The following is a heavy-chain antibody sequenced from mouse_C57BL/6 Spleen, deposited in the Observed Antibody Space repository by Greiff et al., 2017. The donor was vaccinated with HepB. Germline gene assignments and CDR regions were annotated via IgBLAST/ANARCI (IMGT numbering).Heavy chain of an antibody. Sequence: EVKLMESGPGLVKPSQSLSLTCSVTGYSITSGYYWNWIRQFPGNKLEWMGYISYDGSNNYNPSLKNRISITRDTSKNQFFLKLNSVTTEDTATYYCARPFSTGYFDVWGTGTTVTVSS. CDR2: ISYDGSN. CDR3: ARPFSTGYFDV. J-gene: IGHJ1*03. CDR1: GYSITSGYY. V-gene: IGHV3-6*01.